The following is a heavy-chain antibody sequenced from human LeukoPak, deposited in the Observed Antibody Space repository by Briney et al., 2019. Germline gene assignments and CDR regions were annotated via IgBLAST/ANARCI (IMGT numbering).Heavy chain of an antibody. CDR1: GGSNY. V-gene: IGHV4-39*01. Sequence: PSETLSLTCTVSGGSNYWGWIRQPPGKGLEWIGSIYYRGTTYYNPSLKSRVTISVDTSKNQFSLRLNSVTAADTAVYYCAIATGNYYWDFDYWGQGILVTVPS. J-gene: IGHJ4*02. CDR3: AIATGNYYWDFDY. CDR2: IYYRGTT. D-gene: IGHD1-26*01.